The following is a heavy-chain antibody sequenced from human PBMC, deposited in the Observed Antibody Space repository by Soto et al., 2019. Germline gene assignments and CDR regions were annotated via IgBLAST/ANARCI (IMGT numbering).Heavy chain of an antibody. CDR3: ARGGLEDIVVVPAAILGFLWFDP. D-gene: IGHD2-2*02. CDR2: IYYSGST. CDR1: GGSVSSGSYY. Sequence: QVQLQESGPGLVKPSETLSLTCTVSGGSVSSGSYYWSWIRQPPGKGLEGIGYIYYSGSTNYNPSRKSRVTISVDTSKNQFSLKLSSVTAADTAVYYCARGGLEDIVVVPAAILGFLWFDPWGQGTLVTVSS. J-gene: IGHJ5*02. V-gene: IGHV4-61*01.